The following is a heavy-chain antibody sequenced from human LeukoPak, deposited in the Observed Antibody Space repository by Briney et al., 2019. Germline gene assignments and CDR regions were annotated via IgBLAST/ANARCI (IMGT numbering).Heavy chain of an antibody. CDR3: ATVRTVVTFPHFDY. J-gene: IGHJ4*02. V-gene: IGHV1-2*02. CDR2: INPTSGGT. CDR1: GYTXTGYY. Sequence: ASVKVSCKASGYTXTGYYMHGVRQAPGQGLEWMGWINPTSGGTNYAQKFQGRVTMTRDTSISTAYMELSRLRSDDTAVYYCATVRTVVTFPHFDYWGQGTLVTVSS. D-gene: IGHD4-23*01.